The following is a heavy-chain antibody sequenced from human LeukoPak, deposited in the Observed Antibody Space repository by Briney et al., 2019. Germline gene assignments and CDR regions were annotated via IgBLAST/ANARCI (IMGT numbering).Heavy chain of an antibody. V-gene: IGHV3-21*01. CDR2: ISSSSSYI. D-gene: IGHD6-13*01. CDR1: GFTFSNYW. Sequence: KPGGSLRLSCAASGFTFSNYWMNWVRQAPGKGLEWVSSISSSSSYIYYADSVKGRFTISRDNAKNSLYLQMNSLRAEDTAVYYCARDRGYSSSSRNRYFDYWGQGTLVTVSS. J-gene: IGHJ4*02. CDR3: ARDRGYSSSSRNRYFDY.